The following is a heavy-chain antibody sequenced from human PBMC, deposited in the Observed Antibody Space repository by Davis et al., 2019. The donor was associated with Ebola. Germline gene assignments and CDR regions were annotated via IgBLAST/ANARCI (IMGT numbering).Heavy chain of an antibody. D-gene: IGHD3-22*01. CDR3: ARDSDYQDGSGNSYDAFDI. CDR2: INQDGNKK. J-gene: IGHJ3*02. Sequence: PGGSLRLSCAASGFTFSNYWMIWVRQAPGKGLEWVANINQDGNKKYFVDSVMGRFTISRDNALDSLYLQMNSLRAEDTAVYYCARDSDYQDGSGNSYDAFDIWGQGTVVTVSS. V-gene: IGHV3-7*01. CDR1: GFTFSNYW.